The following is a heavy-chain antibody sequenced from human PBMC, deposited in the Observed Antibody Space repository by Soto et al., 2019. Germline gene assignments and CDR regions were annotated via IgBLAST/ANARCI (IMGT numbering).Heavy chain of an antibody. CDR2: IDPSGAYI. D-gene: IGHD6-19*01. CDR3: ARHRGGTLALAVQGWFDP. V-gene: IGHV5-10-1*01. CDR1: GYTFSSYW. J-gene: IGHJ5*02. Sequence: LGESLKISCQGSGYTFSSYWITWVRQMPGKGLEWMGRIDPSGAYINYSPSFKGHVTMSTDKSTSTAFLQWNSLKASDTAMYFCARHRGGTLALAVQGWFDPWGQGTLVTVSS.